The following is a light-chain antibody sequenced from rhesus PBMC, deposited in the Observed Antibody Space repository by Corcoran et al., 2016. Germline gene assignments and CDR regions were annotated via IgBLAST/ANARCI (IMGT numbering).Light chain of an antibody. V-gene: IGKV2-104*02. J-gene: IGKJ2*01. CDR3: MQALEFPHS. CDR2: VVS. CDR1: KSLLESEDGKTY. Sequence: DIVMTQTPLSLPVTPGEPASISCLSSKSLLESEDGKTYLDWYLQKPGQSPLLLIYVVSSRASGVPDRFSGGGSETDFTLKISRVEAEDVGVYYCMQALEFPHSFGQGTKVEIK.